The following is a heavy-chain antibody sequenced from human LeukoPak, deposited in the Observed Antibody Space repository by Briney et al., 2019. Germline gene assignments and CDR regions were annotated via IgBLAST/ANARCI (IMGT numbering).Heavy chain of an antibody. D-gene: IGHD5-18*01. CDR1: GFAFGSEA. J-gene: IGHJ4*02. CDR3: AKLHSFGSSFDY. CDR2: ISPGGGTT. V-gene: IGHV3-23*01. Sequence: GGSLRLSCAVSGFAFGSEAMSWVRQSPARGLEWVASISPGGGTTYYADYVKGRFTISRDNSKNTVYLQMNSLRAEDTAVYYCAKLHSFGSSFDYWGQGTLVTVSS.